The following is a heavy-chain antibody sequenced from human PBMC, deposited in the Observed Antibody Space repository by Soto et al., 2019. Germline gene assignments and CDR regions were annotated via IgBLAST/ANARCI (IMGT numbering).Heavy chain of an antibody. V-gene: IGHV4-34*01. D-gene: IGHD7-27*01. CDR1: GGSFSGYY. J-gene: IGHJ6*02. Sequence: SETLSLTCAVYGGSFSGYYWTWIRQPPGTGLEWIGEINHSGSTNYNPSLKSRVTISVDTSKNQFSLKLTSVTAADTAVYYCASYLTWDLGYYDVKYVWGQGTTVPVS. CDR3: ASYLTWDLGYYDVKYV. CDR2: INHSGST.